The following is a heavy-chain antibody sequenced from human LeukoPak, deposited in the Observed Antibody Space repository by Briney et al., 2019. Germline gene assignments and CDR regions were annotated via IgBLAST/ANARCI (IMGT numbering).Heavy chain of an antibody. Sequence: GGSLRLSCAASGFTFSGSAMHWVRQAPGKGLDWVSTISGSGGSTYYADSVKGRFTISRDNSKNTLYLQMNSLRAEDTAVYYCAKVPLIAAPKHFDYWGQGTLVTVSS. CDR1: GFTFSGSA. V-gene: IGHV3-23*01. CDR2: ISGSGGST. D-gene: IGHD6-13*01. CDR3: AKVPLIAAPKHFDY. J-gene: IGHJ4*02.